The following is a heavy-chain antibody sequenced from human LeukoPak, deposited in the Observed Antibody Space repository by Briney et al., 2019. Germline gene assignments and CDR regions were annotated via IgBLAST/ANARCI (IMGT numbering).Heavy chain of an antibody. D-gene: IGHD2-2*01. CDR2: ISYDGSNK. J-gene: IGHJ4*02. CDR3: ARLSGGYCFDY. Sequence: PGGSLRLSCAASGFTFSSYGMHWVRQAPGKGLEWVAVISYDGSNKYYADSVKGRFTISRDNSKNTLYLQMNSLRAEDTAVYYCARLSGGYCFDYWGQGTLVTVSS. CDR1: GFTFSSYG. V-gene: IGHV3-30*03.